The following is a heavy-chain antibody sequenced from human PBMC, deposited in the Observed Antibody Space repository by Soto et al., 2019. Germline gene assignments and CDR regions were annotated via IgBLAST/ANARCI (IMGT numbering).Heavy chain of an antibody. CDR2: ISDDGSKK. CDR3: AGERETSSWFLSGFEY. V-gene: IGHV3-30-3*01. J-gene: IGHJ4*02. D-gene: IGHD6-13*01. Sequence: ESVGGVVQPGRSLRLSCSTSGLTFTRHAMHWVRQVPGKGLEWVAAISDDGSKKHYVDSVKGRFSISRDKSRNTVYLQMNSLRVEDTAVYFCAGERETSSWFLSGFEYWGQGTLVTVSS. CDR1: GLTFTRHA.